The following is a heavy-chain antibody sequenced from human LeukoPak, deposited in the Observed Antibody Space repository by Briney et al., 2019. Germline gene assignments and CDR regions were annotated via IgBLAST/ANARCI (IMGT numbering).Heavy chain of an antibody. CDR1: GGSITSYY. D-gene: IGHD1-26*01. CDR3: ASIGANAFDN. CDR2: IYYSGNI. V-gene: IGHV4-59*01. Sequence: SETLSLTCTVSGGSITSYYWSWIRQPPGKGLEWIGHIYYSGNINFNPSLKSRVTISLDTSKKQFSLKLTSVTAADTAMYYCASIGANAFDNWGQGRMVTV. J-gene: IGHJ3*02.